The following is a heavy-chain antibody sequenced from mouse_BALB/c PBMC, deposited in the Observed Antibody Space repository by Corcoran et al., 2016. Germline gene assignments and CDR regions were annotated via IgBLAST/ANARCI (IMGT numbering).Heavy chain of an antibody. CDR3: ARSAPGGYYAMDY. CDR1: GFSLSTSGMG. Sequence: QVTLKESGPGILQPSQTLSLTCSFSGFSLSTSGMGVSWIRQPSGKGLEWLAHIYWDDDKRYNPSLKSRLTISKDTSRNQVFLKITSVDTADTATYYCARSAPGGYYAMDYWGQGTSVTVSS. J-gene: IGHJ4*01. V-gene: IGHV8-12*01. CDR2: IYWDDDK.